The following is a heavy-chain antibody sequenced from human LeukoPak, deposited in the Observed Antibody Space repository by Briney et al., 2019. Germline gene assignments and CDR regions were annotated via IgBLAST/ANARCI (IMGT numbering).Heavy chain of an antibody. D-gene: IGHD6-25*01. CDR2: ISGGGGPT. Sequence: PGGSLRLSCAASGLTFSNYAMSWVRQPPGKGLEWVSAISGGGGPTYYADSVKGRFTISRDNSKNTLYLQMNSLRVEDAAVYFCAKNSGYSWQYFFDYWGQGTLVTVSS. V-gene: IGHV3-23*01. J-gene: IGHJ4*02. CDR3: AKNSGYSWQYFFDY. CDR1: GLTFSNYA.